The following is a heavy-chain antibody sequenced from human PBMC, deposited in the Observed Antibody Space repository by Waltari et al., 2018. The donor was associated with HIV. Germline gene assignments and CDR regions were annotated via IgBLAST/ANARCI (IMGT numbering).Heavy chain of an antibody. CDR2: IGSAGDT. CDR3: ARGYNWNDDAYYGMDV. CDR1: GFSFSTYD. V-gene: IGHV3-13*04. D-gene: IGHD1-1*01. J-gene: IGHJ6*02. Sequence: EVLLEESGGGLAQPGGSLRLSCAASGFSFSTYDMHWVRQGTGKGLEWVLGIGSAGDTYYTDSVKGRFTISRENAKSSLYLQMNSLRVEDTGMYYCARGYNWNDDAYYGMDVWGQGTTVTVSS.